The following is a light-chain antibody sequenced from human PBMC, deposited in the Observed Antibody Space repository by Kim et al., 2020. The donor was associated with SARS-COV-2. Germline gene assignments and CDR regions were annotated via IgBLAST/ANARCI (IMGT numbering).Light chain of an antibody. CDR3: MQTLQIPWT. CDR1: ESLLHSNGYTY. V-gene: IGKV2-28*01. J-gene: IGKJ1*01. Sequence: DIVITQSPLSLAVTPGEPASISCRSSESLLHSNGYTYLDWYLQKPGQSPQLLMYVASHRASGVPDRFSGSASHTEFTLTISRVEAEDVGLYYCMQTLQIPWTFGQGTKVDIK. CDR2: VAS.